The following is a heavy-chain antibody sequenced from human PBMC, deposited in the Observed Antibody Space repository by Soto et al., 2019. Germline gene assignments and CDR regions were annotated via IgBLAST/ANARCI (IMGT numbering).Heavy chain of an antibody. D-gene: IGHD2-15*01. CDR1: SGSISTANW. J-gene: IGHJ5*02. V-gene: IGHV4-4*02. CDR3: ARGSCSGGSCYSGSNWFDP. CDR2: IYLSGSI. Sequence: QVQLQESGPGLVKPSGTLSLTCAVSSGSISTANWWSWVRQPPGKGLEWIGEIYLSGSINYNPSLTSPVTITIDKSKSQFSLKLSSVTAADTGVYYCARGSCSGGSCYSGSNWFDPWGQGTLVNVSS.